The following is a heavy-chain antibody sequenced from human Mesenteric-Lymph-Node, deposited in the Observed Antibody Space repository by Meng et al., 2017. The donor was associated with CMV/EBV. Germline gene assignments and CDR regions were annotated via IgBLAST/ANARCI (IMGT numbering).Heavy chain of an antibody. J-gene: IGHJ4*02. D-gene: IGHD2-15*01. CDR3: AKTQYCDGGSCYEADFDY. CDR1: GFTFSNYA. V-gene: IGHV3-23*03. CDR2: IYSGGITT. Sequence: GGSLRLSCVASGFTFSNYAMTWVRQAPGKGLEWVSVIYSGGITTDYADSVKGRFTISRDNFKNTVYLEMKALRAEDTAIYYCAKTQYCDGGSCYEADFDYWGQGTLVTVPQ.